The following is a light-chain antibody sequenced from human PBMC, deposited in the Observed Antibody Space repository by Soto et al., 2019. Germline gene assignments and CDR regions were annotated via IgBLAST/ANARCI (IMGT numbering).Light chain of an antibody. CDR1: SSDVGGYNY. J-gene: IGLJ1*01. Sequence: QSVLTQPASVSGSPGQSITISCTGTSSDVGGYNYVSWYQQHPGKAPKLMIYDVSNWPSGVSNRFSGSKSGNTASLTISGLQAEDEADYYCSSCTSSSTYVFGTGTKVTVL. CDR2: DVS. V-gene: IGLV2-14*01. CDR3: SSCTSSSTYV.